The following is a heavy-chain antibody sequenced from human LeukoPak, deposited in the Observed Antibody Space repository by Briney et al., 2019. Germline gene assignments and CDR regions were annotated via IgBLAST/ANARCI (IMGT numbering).Heavy chain of an antibody. Sequence: GGSLRLSCAASRCTFSSYSMSWVRQAPGKGLQWVLSISNSSSYIYYADSVKGRFTISRDNDKNSLYLQMNSLRAEDTAVYYFARDSSIAVAGTGFDYWGQGTLVTVSS. D-gene: IGHD6-19*01. V-gene: IGHV3-21*01. CDR3: ARDSSIAVAGTGFDY. CDR2: ISNSSSYI. CDR1: RCTFSSYS. J-gene: IGHJ4*02.